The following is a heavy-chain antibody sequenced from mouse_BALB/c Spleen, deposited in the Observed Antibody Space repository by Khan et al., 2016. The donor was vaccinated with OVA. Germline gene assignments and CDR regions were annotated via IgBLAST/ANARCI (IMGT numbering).Heavy chain of an antibody. V-gene: IGHV3-6*02. D-gene: IGHD1-1*01. J-gene: IGHJ1*01. Sequence: EVKLEESGPGLVKPSQSLSLTCSVTGYSITSGYYWNWIRQFPGNKLEWMGYISYDGSNNYNPSLKNRISITRDTSKNQFFLKLNSVTTEDTATYNCARDYYGRGYFDGWGAGTTVTVSS. CDR1: GYSITSGYY. CDR3: ARDYYGRGYFDG. CDR2: ISYDGSN.